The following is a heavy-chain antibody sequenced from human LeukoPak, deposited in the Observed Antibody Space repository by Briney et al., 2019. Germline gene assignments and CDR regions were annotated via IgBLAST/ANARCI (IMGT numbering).Heavy chain of an antibody. CDR1: GGSISSSSYY. CDR2: IYYSGST. J-gene: IGHJ4*02. CDR3: ARHQYVSGSYYSDY. V-gene: IGHV4-39*01. Sequence: PSETLSLTCTVSGGSISSSSYYWVWIRQPPGKGLEWLGSIYYSGSTYYNPSLKSLATISVDTCKNQFSLKLSSVTAADTAVYYCARHQYVSGSYYSDYWGQGTLVTVSS. D-gene: IGHD3-10*01.